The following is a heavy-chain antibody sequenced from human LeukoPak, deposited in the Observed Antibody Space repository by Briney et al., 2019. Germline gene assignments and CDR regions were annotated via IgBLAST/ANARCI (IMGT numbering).Heavy chain of an antibody. CDR2: IYHSGST. J-gene: IGHJ4*02. V-gene: IGHV4-38-2*02. CDR1: GYSISSGYY. D-gene: IGHD6-6*01. Sequence: TSETLSLTCTVSGYSISSGYYWGWIRQPPGQGLEWIGSIYHSGSTYYNPSLKSRVTISVDTSKNQFSLKLSSVTAADTAVYYCAAYSSSSRGIDYWGQGTLVTVSS. CDR3: AAYSSSSRGIDY.